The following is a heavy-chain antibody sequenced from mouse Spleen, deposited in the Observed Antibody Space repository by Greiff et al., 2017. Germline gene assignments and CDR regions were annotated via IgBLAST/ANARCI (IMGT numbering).Heavy chain of an antibody. D-gene: IGHD1-1*02. J-gene: IGHJ2*01. Sequence: VKLQESGAELVRPGASVKLSCKASGYTFTDYYINWVKQRPGQGLEWIARIYPGSGNTYYNEKFKGKATLTAEKSSSTAYMQLSSLTSEDSAVYFCAREGYGLDYWGQGTTLTVSS. V-gene: IGHV1-76*01. CDR3: AREGYGLDY. CDR1: GYTFTDYY. CDR2: IYPGSGNT.